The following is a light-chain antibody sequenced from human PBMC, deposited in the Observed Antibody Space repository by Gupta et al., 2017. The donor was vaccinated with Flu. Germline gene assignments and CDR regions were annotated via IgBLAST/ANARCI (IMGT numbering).Light chain of an antibody. CDR3: QSYDSSRWV. Sequence: GSSSNIGAVYDVHWYQQLPGTAPKLLIYGNINRPSGVPDRFSGSKSSTSASLAITGLQAEDEADYYCQSYDSSRWVFGGGTKVTVL. V-gene: IGLV1-40*01. CDR2: GNI. J-gene: IGLJ3*02. CDR1: SSNIGAVYD.